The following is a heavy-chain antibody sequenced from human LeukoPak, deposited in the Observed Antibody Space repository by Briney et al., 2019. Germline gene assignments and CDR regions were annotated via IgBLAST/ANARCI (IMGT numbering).Heavy chain of an antibody. J-gene: IGHJ4*02. CDR2: INTAGSSP. D-gene: IGHD6-13*01. CDR3: ARGTAATAGIDY. Sequence: GGSLRLSCAASGFTFGSYWMHWVRQAPGKGLVWVSHINTAGSSPTYGDSAKGRFTVSRDNAKNTLFLQMNSLRVEDTAVYYCARGTAATAGIDYWGQGTLVTVSS. CDR1: GFTFGSYW. V-gene: IGHV3-74*01.